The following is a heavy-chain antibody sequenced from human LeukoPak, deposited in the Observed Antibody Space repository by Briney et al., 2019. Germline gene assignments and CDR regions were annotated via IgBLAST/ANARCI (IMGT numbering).Heavy chain of an antibody. J-gene: IGHJ6*03. Sequence: SETLSLTCSVSGGSISSYYWSWIRQPPGKGLEWIGYVYYSGITDYNPSLKSRVTISVDTSKNQFSLKLSSVTAADTAVYYCAREGEYSYGYNYYHQYMDVWGKGTTVTVSS. CDR1: GGSISSYY. CDR2: VYYSGIT. D-gene: IGHD5-18*01. CDR3: AREGEYSYGYNYYHQYMDV. V-gene: IGHV4-59*01.